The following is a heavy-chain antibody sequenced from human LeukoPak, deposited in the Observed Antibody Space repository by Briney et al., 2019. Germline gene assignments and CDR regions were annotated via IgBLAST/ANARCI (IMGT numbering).Heavy chain of an antibody. CDR1: GYTFTGYY. CDR2: INPNSGGT. CDR3: ARGFVLLWFGERSDFDY. D-gene: IGHD3-10*01. J-gene: IGHJ4*02. V-gene: IGHV1-2*02. Sequence: ASVKASCKASGYTFTGYYMHWVRQAPGQGLEWMGWINPNSGGTNYAQKFQGRVTMPRDTSISTAYMELSRLRSDDTAVYYCARGFVLLWFGERSDFDYWGQGTLVTVSS.